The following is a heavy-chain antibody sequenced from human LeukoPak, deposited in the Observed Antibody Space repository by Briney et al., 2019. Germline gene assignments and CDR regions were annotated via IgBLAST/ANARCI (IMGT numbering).Heavy chain of an antibody. CDR3: ARAPGGYSYGTPNFDY. J-gene: IGHJ4*02. V-gene: IGHV3-48*03. CDR1: GFTFSSHA. CDR2: ISSSGSTI. D-gene: IGHD5-18*01. Sequence: GGSLRLSCAASGFTFSSHAMHWVRQAPGKGLEWVSYISSSGSTIYYADSVKGRFTISRDNAKNSLYLQMNSLRAEDTAVYYCARAPGGYSYGTPNFDYWGQGTLVTVSS.